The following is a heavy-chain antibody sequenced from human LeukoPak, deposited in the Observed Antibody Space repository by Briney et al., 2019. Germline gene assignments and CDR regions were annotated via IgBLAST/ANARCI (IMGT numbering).Heavy chain of an antibody. CDR1: GGSITNFY. D-gene: IGHD6-19*01. J-gene: IGHJ5*02. V-gene: IGHV4-59*08. CDR3: ARHGSSGWSLNWFDP. CDR2: IYYTGST. Sequence: SETLSLTCTVSGGSITNFYWSWVRQPPGKRLEWLGFIYYTGSTTYNPSLESRVTISVDTSKNQFSLKLSSVTAADTAVYYCARHGSSGWSLNWFDPWGQGTLVTVSS.